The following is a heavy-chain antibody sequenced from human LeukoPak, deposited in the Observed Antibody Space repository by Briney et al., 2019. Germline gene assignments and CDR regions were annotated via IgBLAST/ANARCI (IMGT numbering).Heavy chain of an antibody. D-gene: IGHD1-26*01. CDR3: ARAAGSRYFDL. CDR2: IYASGST. J-gene: IGHJ2*01. Sequence: PSETLSLTCTVSGGSVSTYYWSWIRQPAGKELEWIGRIYASGSTDYNPSLKSPVTISLDTSNNQFSLKLTSVTDADTAVYFCARAAGSRYFDLWGRGTLVTVSS. V-gene: IGHV4-4*07. CDR1: GGSVSTYY.